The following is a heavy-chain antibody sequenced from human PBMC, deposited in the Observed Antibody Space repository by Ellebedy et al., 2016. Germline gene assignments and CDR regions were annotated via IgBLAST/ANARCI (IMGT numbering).Heavy chain of an antibody. Sequence: GESLKISCAASGFTFSDFYMSWIRQTPGKGLEWLSYISSSGITIYYADSVKGRFTISRDNAKNSLYLQMNSLRAEDTAVYYCARGLPWVYFDYWGQGTLVTVSS. V-gene: IGHV3-11*01. CDR1: GFTFSDFY. CDR2: ISSSGITI. CDR3: ARGLPWVYFDY. J-gene: IGHJ4*02. D-gene: IGHD5/OR15-5a*01.